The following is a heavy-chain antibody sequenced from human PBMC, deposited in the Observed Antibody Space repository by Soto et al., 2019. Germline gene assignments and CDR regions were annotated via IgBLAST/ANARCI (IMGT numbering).Heavy chain of an antibody. CDR2: IYYSGST. D-gene: IGHD3-3*01. CDR1: GGSISTYY. J-gene: IGHJ4*02. CDR3: ARGGWRHIDY. V-gene: IGHV4-59*08. Sequence: QVQLLESGPGLAKPSETLSLTCTVSGGSISTYYWSWIRQPPGKGLEWIGYIYYSGSTNYNPSLKSRVTISVDTSKNQFSLKLSSVTAADTAVYYCARGGWRHIDYWGQGTLVTVSS.